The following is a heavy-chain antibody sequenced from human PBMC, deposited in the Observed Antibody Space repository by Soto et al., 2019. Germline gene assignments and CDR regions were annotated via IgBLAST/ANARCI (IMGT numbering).Heavy chain of an antibody. J-gene: IGHJ4*02. CDR3: ARVRATDYEIDY. D-gene: IGHD4-17*01. V-gene: IGHV3-7*03. CDR1: GFMFGSYW. Sequence: PGGSQRLSSTASGFMFGSYWMTWVRHVPGKGLQWVSNIKRDGSEKYYVDFVKGRFTISRDNADNSVFLDMNNLRVDDTATYYCARVRATDYEIDYWGQGALVTVSS. CDR2: IKRDGSEK.